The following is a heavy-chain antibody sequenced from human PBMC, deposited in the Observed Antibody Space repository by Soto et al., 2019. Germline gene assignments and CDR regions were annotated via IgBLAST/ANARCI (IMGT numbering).Heavy chain of an antibody. CDR3: TRAPRGEN. D-gene: IGHD2-21*01. J-gene: IGHJ1*01. CDR1: GYIFTTYP. Sequence: QVQLVQSGAEVKKPGASVKVSCKASGYIFTTYPIHWVRQAPGQGLEWMGWINADNGDTKYSQKFQDRVAMSRDTSASTAYLELSSLRSEDTAVYYCTRAPRGENWGQGTLVTVSS. CDR2: INADNGDT. V-gene: IGHV1-3*01.